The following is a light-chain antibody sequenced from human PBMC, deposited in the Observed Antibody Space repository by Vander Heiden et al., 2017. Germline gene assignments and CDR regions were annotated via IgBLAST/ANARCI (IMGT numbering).Light chain of an antibody. V-gene: IGKV4-1*01. CDR2: WAS. CDR1: KSVLYSSNNKNY. Sequence: DIVMTQSPSSLAASVGERATITCKSSKSVLYSSNNKNYLVWYQQKPGQPPKLLIYWASTRESGVPARFSGSASGTDFTLTISSLQAEDVAVYYCQQNYTTPYTFGQGTKLEIK. CDR3: QQNYTTPYT. J-gene: IGKJ2*01.